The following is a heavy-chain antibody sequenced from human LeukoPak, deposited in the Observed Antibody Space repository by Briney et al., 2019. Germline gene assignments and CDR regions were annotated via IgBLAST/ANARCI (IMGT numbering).Heavy chain of an antibody. V-gene: IGHV3-33*01. J-gene: IGHJ4*02. Sequence: GGYLRLSCAASGFTFSSYGRNWVRQAPDKGLEWVSDIWCGESNKYYADSVKGRYTISRDNSQNTLYLQMSSLTADDTAVYYCARAPDYGGNSDGDYWGQGTLVTVS. D-gene: IGHD4-23*01. CDR3: ARAPDYGGNSDGDY. CDR1: GFTFSSYG. CDR2: IWCGESNK.